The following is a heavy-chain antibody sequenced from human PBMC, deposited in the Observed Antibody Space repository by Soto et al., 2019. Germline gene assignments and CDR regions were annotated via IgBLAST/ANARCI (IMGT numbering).Heavy chain of an antibody. V-gene: IGHV4-31*03. J-gene: IGHJ6*02. CDR3: ARDSSIPGLFGSGSYYYYYGMDV. Sequence: SETLSLTCTVSGGSISSGGYYWSWIRQHPGKGLEWIGYIYYGGSTYYNPSLKSRVTISVDTSKNQFSLKLSSVTAADTAVYYCARDSSIPGLFGSGSYYYYYGMDVWGQGTTVTVSS. CDR2: IYYGGST. CDR1: GGSISSGGYY. D-gene: IGHD3-10*01.